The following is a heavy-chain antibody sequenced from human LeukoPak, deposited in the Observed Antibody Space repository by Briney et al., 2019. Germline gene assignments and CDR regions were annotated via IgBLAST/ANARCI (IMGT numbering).Heavy chain of an antibody. Sequence: PGGSLRLSCAASGFAFSHHNMNWVRQAPGRALEWVAPITSSSSYIYYSDSVRGRFTISRDNAKHSLFLHLNGLRAEDTAVYYCARKQNRVRGVSDFDYWGQGTLVTVSS. J-gene: IGHJ4*02. CDR1: GFAFSHHN. V-gene: IGHV3-21*06. D-gene: IGHD3-10*01. CDR2: ITSSSSYI. CDR3: ARKQNRVRGVSDFDY.